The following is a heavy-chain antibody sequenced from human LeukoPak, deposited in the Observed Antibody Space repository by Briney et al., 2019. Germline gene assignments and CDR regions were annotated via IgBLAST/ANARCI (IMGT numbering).Heavy chain of an antibody. V-gene: IGHV1-69*04. CDR2: IIPSISIT. J-gene: IGHJ4*01. CDR3: AREDGYTEY. Sequence: ASVKVSCKASGGTFSSYAISWVRQAPGQGLEWIGRIIPSISITNYAQKFQGRVTITTDKATSTAYMELSSLRSEDTAVYYCAREDGYTEYWGQGTLVTVSS. D-gene: IGHD5-24*01. CDR1: GGTFSSYA.